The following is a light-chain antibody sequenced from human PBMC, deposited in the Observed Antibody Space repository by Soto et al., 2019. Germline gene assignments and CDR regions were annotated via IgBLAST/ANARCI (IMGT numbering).Light chain of an antibody. CDR1: QSIDIY. CDR2: DTS. CDR3: QQGGNWPVT. Sequence: EIVLTQSPATLSLSPGERATLSCRASQSIDIYLAWYQQKPGQAPRLLIYDTSNRATGIPARFSGSGSGTDFTLTISSLESEDFGVYFCQQGGNWPVTFGQGTRVEIK. J-gene: IGKJ5*01. V-gene: IGKV3-11*01.